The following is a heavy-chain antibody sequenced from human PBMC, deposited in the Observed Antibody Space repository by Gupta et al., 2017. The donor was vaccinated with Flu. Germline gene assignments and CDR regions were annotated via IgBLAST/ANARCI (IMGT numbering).Heavy chain of an antibody. D-gene: IGHD2-2*02. J-gene: IGHJ5*02. CDR1: GYTFTDYY. Sequence: AQLVQSGTDVKEPGASLTVSCKASGYTFTDYYIHWVRQAPGQGLEWVGRVNPHSGSTNCDQKFQGRITLAMDTSISTAYMELTRLRSDDTAVYYCARERFCSTASCYRWFDPWGQGTLVIVSS. V-gene: IGHV1-2*06. CDR3: ARERFCSTASCYRWFDP. CDR2: VNPHSGST.